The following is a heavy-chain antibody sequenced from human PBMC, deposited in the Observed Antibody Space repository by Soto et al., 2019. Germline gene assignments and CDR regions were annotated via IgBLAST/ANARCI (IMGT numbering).Heavy chain of an antibody. CDR3: VRRHVSATGIDWFDP. CDR1: GYPFTSYG. D-gene: IGHD6-13*01. Sequence: ASVKVCFKACGYPFTSYGIHLVRQAPGQRLEWMGWINAANGDTKYSPKFQGRVTITRDTSASTAYMELSSLRSEDTAVYYCVRRHVSATGIDWFDPWGQGTLVTVSS. J-gene: IGHJ5*02. V-gene: IGHV1-3*01. CDR2: INAANGDT.